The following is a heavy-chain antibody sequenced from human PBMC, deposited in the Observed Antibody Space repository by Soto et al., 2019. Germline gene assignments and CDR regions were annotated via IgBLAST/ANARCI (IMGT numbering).Heavy chain of an antibody. Sequence: GGCLRLSCAASGFTASSNSMSWVSQAPGKGLEWVSVIYSGGSTYYADSVKGRFTISRDNSKNTLYLQMNSLRAEDTAVYYCASGRYSSGWAPIDYWGQGTLVTV. V-gene: IGHV3-53*01. D-gene: IGHD6-19*01. CDR3: ASGRYSSGWAPIDY. J-gene: IGHJ4*02. CDR2: IYSGGST. CDR1: GFTASSNS.